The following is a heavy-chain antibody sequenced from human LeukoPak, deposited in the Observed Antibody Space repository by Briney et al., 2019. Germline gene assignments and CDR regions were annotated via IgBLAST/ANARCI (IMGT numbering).Heavy chain of an antibody. CDR2: INPKSGGT. Sequence: GASVKVSCTASGYTFNVYYMHWVRHAPGQGLEWVGWINPKSGGTNYAQKFQGRVTVTRDTSISTAYMELSRLRSDDTAVYYCARDEDGMDVWGQGTTVTVSS. V-gene: IGHV1-2*02. CDR3: ARDEDGMDV. J-gene: IGHJ6*02. CDR1: GYTFNVYY.